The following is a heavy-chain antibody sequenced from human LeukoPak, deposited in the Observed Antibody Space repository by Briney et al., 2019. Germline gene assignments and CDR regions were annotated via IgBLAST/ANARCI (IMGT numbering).Heavy chain of an antibody. CDR2: IYTSGST. D-gene: IGHD6-19*01. Sequence: SETLSLTCTVSGGSISSYYWSWIRQPAGKGLEWIGRIYTSGSTNYNPSLKSRVTMSVDTSKNQFSLKLSSVTAADTAVYYCAKRKAGIKQWLVDYWGQGTLVTVSS. V-gene: IGHV4-4*07. CDR3: AKRKAGIKQWLVDY. J-gene: IGHJ4*02. CDR1: GGSISSYY.